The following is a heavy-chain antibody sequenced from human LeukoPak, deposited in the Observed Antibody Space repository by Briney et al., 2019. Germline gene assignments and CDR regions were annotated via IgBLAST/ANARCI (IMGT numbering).Heavy chain of an antibody. CDR2: INTNTGNP. Sequence: ASVKVSCKASGYTFTTYAMNWVRQAPGQGLEWMGWINTNTGNPTYAQGFTGRFVFSLDTSVSTAYYCARDQSSSWTHYYYMDVWGKGTTVTVSS. J-gene: IGHJ6*03. CDR3: DV. D-gene: IGHD6-13*01. CDR1: GYTFTTYA. V-gene: IGHV7-4-1*01.